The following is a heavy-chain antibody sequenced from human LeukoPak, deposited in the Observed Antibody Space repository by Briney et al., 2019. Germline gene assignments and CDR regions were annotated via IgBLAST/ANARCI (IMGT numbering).Heavy chain of an antibody. CDR2: INHSGST. J-gene: IGHJ4*02. D-gene: IGHD3-10*01. CDR1: GGSFSGYY. V-gene: IGHV4-34*01. CDR3: ARGRPGWTTMVRGVMNY. Sequence: SETLSLTCAVYGGSFSGYYWSRIRQPPGKGLEWIGEINHSGSTNYNPSLKSRVTISVDTSKNQFSLKLSSVTAADTTVYYCARGRPGWTTMVRGVMNYWGQGTLVTVSS.